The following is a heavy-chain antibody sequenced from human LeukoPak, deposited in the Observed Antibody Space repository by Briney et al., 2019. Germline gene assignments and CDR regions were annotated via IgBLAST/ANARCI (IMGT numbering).Heavy chain of an antibody. Sequence: GGSLRLSCAASGFSFTTNAMNWVRQAPGKGLEWVSVIYSGGSTYYADSVKGRFTISRDKSKNTVYLQMNSLRFEDTAMYYCARNWFDPWGQGTLVTVSS. CDR1: GFSFTTNA. V-gene: IGHV3-53*05. J-gene: IGHJ5*02. CDR2: IYSGGST. CDR3: ARNWFDP.